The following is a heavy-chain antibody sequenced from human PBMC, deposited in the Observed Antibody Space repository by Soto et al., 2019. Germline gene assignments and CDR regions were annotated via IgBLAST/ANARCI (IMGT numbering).Heavy chain of an antibody. CDR1: GFTFSSYE. D-gene: IGHD3-22*01. J-gene: IGHJ6*02. V-gene: IGHV3-48*03. Sequence: GGSLRLSCAASGFTFSSYEMNWAGKAPGKGLEGVSYISSSGSTIYYADSVKGRFTISRDNAKNSLYLQMNSLRAEDTAVYYCASGDYYDSSGYYYYYYYGMDVWGQGTTVTVSS. CDR2: ISSSGSTI. CDR3: ASGDYYDSSGYYYYYYYGMDV.